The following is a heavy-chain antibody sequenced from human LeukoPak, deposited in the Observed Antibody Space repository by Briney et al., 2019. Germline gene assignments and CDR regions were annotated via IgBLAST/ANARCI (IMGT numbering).Heavy chain of an antibody. CDR3: ARELTGYSNRYFDY. CDR1: GFTFSSYG. V-gene: IGHV3-30*03. Sequence: GGSLRLSCAASGFTFSSYGMHWVRQAPGKGLEWVAVISYDGSNKYYADSVKGRFTISRDNSKNTLYLQMNSLRAEDTAVYYCARELTGYSNRYFDYWGQGTLVTVSS. D-gene: IGHD3-9*01. CDR2: ISYDGSNK. J-gene: IGHJ4*02.